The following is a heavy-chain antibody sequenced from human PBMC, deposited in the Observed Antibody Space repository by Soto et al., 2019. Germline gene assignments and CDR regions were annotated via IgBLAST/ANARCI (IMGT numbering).Heavy chain of an antibody. CDR2: INPNSGGT. Sequence: XSVKVSCKASVYTFTGYYMHWVRQAPGQGLEWMGWINPNSGGTNYAQKFQGRVTMTRDTSISTAYMELSRLRSDDTAVYYCARGRAGKVGATLAPGFDHWGQGTLVTVSS. V-gene: IGHV1-2*02. D-gene: IGHD1-26*01. CDR3: ARGRAGKVGATLAPGFDH. CDR1: VYTFTGYY. J-gene: IGHJ5*02.